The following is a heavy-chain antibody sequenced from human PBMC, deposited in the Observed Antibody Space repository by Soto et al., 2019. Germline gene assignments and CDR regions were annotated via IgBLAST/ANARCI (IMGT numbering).Heavy chain of an antibody. CDR1: GGSFSGYY. V-gene: IGHV4-34*01. CDR3: ARGGAPLVLRYFHPPTTLDY. CDR2: INHSGST. Sequence: SETLSLTCAVYGGSFSGYYWSWIRQPPGKGLEWIGEINHSGSTNYNPSLKSRVTISVDTSKNQFSLKLSSVTAADTAVYYCARGGAPLVLRYFHPPTTLDYWGQGTLVTVSS. J-gene: IGHJ4*02. D-gene: IGHD3-9*01.